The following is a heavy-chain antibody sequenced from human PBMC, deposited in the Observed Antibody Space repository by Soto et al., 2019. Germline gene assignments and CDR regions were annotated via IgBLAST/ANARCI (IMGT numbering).Heavy chain of an antibody. Sequence: QVQLQESGPGLVKPSQTLSVTCTVSGGSVSSDDYSWSWIRQHPGKGLEWIGYIRDSGSTYYNPSLEGRVTISVDTSKNQLSLRLRSVTAAATALYYCARAMANYCDYWGQGTLVTASS. D-gene: IGHD2-8*01. J-gene: IGHJ4*02. CDR2: IRDSGST. CDR3: ARAMANYCDY. V-gene: IGHV4-31*03. CDR1: GGSVSSDDYS.